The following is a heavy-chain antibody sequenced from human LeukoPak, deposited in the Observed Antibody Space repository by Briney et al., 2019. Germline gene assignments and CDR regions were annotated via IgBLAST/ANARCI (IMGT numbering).Heavy chain of an antibody. CDR3: ARVAVAAPGNY. D-gene: IGHD6-19*01. CDR1: GFTFSSNW. CDR2: INEDGSTT. Sequence: GGSLRLSCAASGFTFSSNWMHWVRQAPGKGLVWVSRINEDGSTTNYADSVEGRSTIFRDNAKNTLYLQMNSLRAEDTAVYYCARVAVAAPGNYWGQGTLVAVSS. V-gene: IGHV3-74*01. J-gene: IGHJ4*02.